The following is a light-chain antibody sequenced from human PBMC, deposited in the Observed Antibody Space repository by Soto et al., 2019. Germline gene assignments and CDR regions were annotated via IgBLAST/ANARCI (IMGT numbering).Light chain of an antibody. CDR1: RSISSTY. Sequence: EIVLTQSPGTLSLSPGERATLSCRASRSISSTYLAWYQQKPGQAPRLLIYGASSRATGIPDRFSGSGSGTDFTLTISRLDTEDFAVYYCQQYGGSPPYTFGHGTQLES. V-gene: IGKV3-20*01. CDR3: QQYGGSPPYT. CDR2: GAS. J-gene: IGKJ2*01.